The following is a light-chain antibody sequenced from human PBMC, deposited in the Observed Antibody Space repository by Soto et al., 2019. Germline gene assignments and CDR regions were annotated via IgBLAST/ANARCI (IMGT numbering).Light chain of an antibody. CDR3: QQSYSRPRA. Sequence: DIQMTQSPSSLSASVVDRITITCRASQSISTYVNWYQQKPGKAPNLLIYSASSLESGVPSRFSGSGSGTDFTLTIRSLQPEDFATYFCQQSYSRPRAFGQGTRLEIK. CDR1: QSISTY. CDR2: SAS. V-gene: IGKV1-39*01. J-gene: IGKJ5*01.